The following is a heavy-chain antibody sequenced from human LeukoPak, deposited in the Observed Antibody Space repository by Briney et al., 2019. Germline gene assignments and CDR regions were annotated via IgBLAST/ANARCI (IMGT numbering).Heavy chain of an antibody. CDR2: IKPDGSEK. V-gene: IGHV3-7*01. CDR1: GFTFSRYW. CDR3: AKGPGYYYDPAPVDY. D-gene: IGHD3-22*01. Sequence: PGGSLRLSCAASGFTFSRYWMTWVRQTPRKGLEWVANIKPDGSEKYYLDSVRGRFTISRDNAKNSLHLQMNSLRAEDTAVYYCAKGPGYYYDPAPVDYWGQGTLVTVSS. J-gene: IGHJ4*02.